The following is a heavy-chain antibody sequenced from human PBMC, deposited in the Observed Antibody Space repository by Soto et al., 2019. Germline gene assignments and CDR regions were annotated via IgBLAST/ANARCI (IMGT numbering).Heavy chain of an antibody. V-gene: IGHV4-31*03. CDR1: GGSIGSGGYY. Sequence: SETLSLTCTVSGGSIGSGGYYWSWIRQHPGKGLEWIGYIYYSGSTYYNPSLKSRVTISVDTSKKQFSLKLSSVTAADTAVYYCARVPPIDPFDYWGQGTLVTVSS. D-gene: IGHD3-22*01. CDR2: IYYSGST. J-gene: IGHJ4*02. CDR3: ARVPPIDPFDY.